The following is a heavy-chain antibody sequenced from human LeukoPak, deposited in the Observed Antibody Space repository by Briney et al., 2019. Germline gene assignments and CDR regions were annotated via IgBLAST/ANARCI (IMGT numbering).Heavy chain of an antibody. D-gene: IGHD5-12*01. CDR2: IIPILGIA. V-gene: IGHV1-69*04. J-gene: IGHJ4*02. CDR1: GGTFSSYA. CDR3: ARVRKGGYDRAGGYYFDY. Sequence: ASVKVSCKASGGTFSSYAISWVRQAPGQGLEWMGRIIPILGIANYAQKFQGRVTITADKSTSTAYMELSSLRSEDTAVYYCARVRKGGYDRAGGYYFDYWGQGALVTVSS.